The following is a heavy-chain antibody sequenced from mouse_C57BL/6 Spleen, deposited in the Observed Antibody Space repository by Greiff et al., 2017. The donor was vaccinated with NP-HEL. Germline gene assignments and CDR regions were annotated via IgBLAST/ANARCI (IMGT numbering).Heavy chain of an antibody. J-gene: IGHJ4*01. Sequence: EVQLQQSGPELVKPGASVKIPCKASGYTFTDYNMDWVKQSHGKSLEWIGDINPNNGGTIYNQKFKGKATLTVDKSSSTAYMELRSLTSEETAVYYCARESGYGSSSDAMDYWGQGTSVTVSS. CDR2: INPNNGGT. CDR3: ARESGYGSSSDAMDY. D-gene: IGHD1-1*01. CDR1: GYTFTDYN. V-gene: IGHV1-18*01.